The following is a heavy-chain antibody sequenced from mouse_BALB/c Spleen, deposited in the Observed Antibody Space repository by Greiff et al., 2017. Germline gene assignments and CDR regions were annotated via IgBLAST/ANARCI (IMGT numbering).Heavy chain of an antibody. V-gene: IGHV5-17*02. CDR1: GFTFSSFG. Sequence: EVHLVESGGGLVQPGGSRKLSCAASGFTFSSFGMHWVRQAPEKGLEWVAYISSGSSTIYYADTVKGRFTISRDNPKNTLFLQMTSLRSEDTAMYYCARSSYSDYWGQGTTLTVSS. CDR2: ISSGSSTI. CDR3: ARSSYSDY. J-gene: IGHJ2*01.